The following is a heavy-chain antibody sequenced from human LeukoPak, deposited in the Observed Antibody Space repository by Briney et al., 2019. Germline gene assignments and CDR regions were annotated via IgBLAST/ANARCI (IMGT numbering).Heavy chain of an antibody. Sequence: GGSLRLSCAASGFTFSSYWMSWFRQAPGKGLEWVANIKQDESEKNYVDSVKGRFTISRDNVKNSLYLQMNSLGAEDTAVYSCARVNDYDSGSLYRPIDYWGQGTLVTVSS. CDR1: GFTFSSYW. CDR3: ARVNDYDSGSLYRPIDY. V-gene: IGHV3-7*01. J-gene: IGHJ4*02. CDR2: IKQDESEK. D-gene: IGHD3-10*01.